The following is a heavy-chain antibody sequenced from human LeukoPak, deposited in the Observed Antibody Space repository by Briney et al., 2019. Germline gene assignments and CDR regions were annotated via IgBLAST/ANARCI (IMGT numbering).Heavy chain of an antibody. Sequence: GGSLRLSCEASGFTFSSHGMHWVRQPPGKGLEWVGVIWNDGSDQYYGDSVRGRFTVSRDNLKSTLYLQMDSLRAEDTAVYYCARGCGGSPGCYIIDKWGQGTLDTVSS. CDR3: ARGCGGSPGCYIIDK. D-gene: IGHD2-21*01. V-gene: IGHV3-33*01. CDR1: GFTFSSHG. CDR2: IWNDGSDQ. J-gene: IGHJ4*02.